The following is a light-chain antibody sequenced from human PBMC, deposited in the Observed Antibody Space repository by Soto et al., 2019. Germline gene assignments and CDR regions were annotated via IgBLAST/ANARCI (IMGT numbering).Light chain of an antibody. CDR2: GAS. V-gene: IGKV3-20*01. CDR1: QSVSSY. Sequence: EIVMTHSPSTLSVSPGERATLSCRASQSVSSYLAWYQQKPGQAPRLLIYGASSRATGIPDRFSGSGSGADFTLTISRLEPEDFAVYYCQQYGSFSWTFGQGTKVDIK. CDR3: QQYGSFSWT. J-gene: IGKJ1*01.